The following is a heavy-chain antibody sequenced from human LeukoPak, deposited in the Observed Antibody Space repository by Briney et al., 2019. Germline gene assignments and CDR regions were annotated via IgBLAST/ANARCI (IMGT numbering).Heavy chain of an antibody. J-gene: IGHJ4*02. V-gene: IGHV3-11*01. Sequence: PGGSLRLSCAASGLTFSDYYMSWIRQAPGKGLEWVSYISSSGNTIYYADSVKGRFTISRDNAKNSLYLQMNSLRAEDTAVYYCARRRYNWNAIDYWGQGTLVTVSS. D-gene: IGHD1-20*01. CDR2: ISSSGNTI. CDR3: ARRRYNWNAIDY. CDR1: GLTFSDYY.